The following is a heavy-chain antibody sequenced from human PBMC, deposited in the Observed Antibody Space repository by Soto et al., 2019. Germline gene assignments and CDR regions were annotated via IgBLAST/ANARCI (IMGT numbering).Heavy chain of an antibody. CDR1: GFTFTTYS. V-gene: IGHV3-21*02. Sequence: EVQLVESGGGLVMPGGSLRLSCAASGFTFTTYSLTWVRQAPGKGLEWVASIGSSSNYIYYADSVKGRFTISRDNATNSLFRQMNSLRAEDTAVYYCATLTYCSSASCPNYYYVMDVWGQGTTVTVAS. D-gene: IGHD2-2*01. CDR2: IGSSSNYI. J-gene: IGHJ6*02. CDR3: ATLTYCSSASCPNYYYVMDV.